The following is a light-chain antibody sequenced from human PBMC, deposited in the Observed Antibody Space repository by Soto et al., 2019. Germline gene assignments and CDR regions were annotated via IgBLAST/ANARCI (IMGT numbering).Light chain of an antibody. J-gene: IGLJ2*01. CDR2: NDS. V-gene: IGLV3-21*02. CDR1: NIGSKS. Sequence: SYELTQPPSVSVAPGQTARITCGGNNIGSKSVHWYRQKPGQAPVLVVYNDSDRPSGIPERFSGSNSGNTATLTISRVEAGDEADYYCQTWDTSIDQGVFGGGTKLTVL. CDR3: QTWDTSIDQGV.